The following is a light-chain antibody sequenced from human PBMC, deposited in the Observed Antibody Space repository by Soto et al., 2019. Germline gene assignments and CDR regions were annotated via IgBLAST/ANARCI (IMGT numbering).Light chain of an antibody. J-gene: IGLJ7*01. Sequence: QSVLTQPPSASGTPGQRVTISCSGSSSNVGINYVYWYQQLPGTAPKLLTYGNNQRPSGVPDRFSDSKSGTSASLAISGLRSEDEADYYCAAWDNSLSGRVFGGGTQLTVL. CDR2: GNN. V-gene: IGLV1-47*01. CDR3: AAWDNSLSGRV. CDR1: SSNVGINY.